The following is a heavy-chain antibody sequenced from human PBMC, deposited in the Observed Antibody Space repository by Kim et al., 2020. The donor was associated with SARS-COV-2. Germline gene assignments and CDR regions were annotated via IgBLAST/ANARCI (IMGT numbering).Heavy chain of an antibody. D-gene: IGHD5-12*01. CDR3: ARDRDGYKGWGSPFSWFDP. CDR1: GFTFSSYS. V-gene: IGHV3-21*01. CDR2: ISSSSSYI. J-gene: IGHJ5*02. Sequence: GGSLRLSCAASGFTFSSYSMNWVRQAPGKGLEWVSSISSSSSYIYYADSVKGRFTISRDNAKNSLYLQMNSLRAEDTAVYYCARDRDGYKGWGSPFSWFDPWGQGTLVTVSS.